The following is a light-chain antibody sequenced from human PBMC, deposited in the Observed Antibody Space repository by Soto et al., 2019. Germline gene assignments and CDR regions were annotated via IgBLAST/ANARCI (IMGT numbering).Light chain of an antibody. CDR1: QSVSSN. Sequence: IVLTQSPTSLSVSPGERATLSCRASQSVSSNLAWYQQKPGQAPSLLIYHASTRATGFPARFSASGSGTEFTLTISSLQSEDFAVYYCQQYHEWPLTFGGGTKVDIK. J-gene: IGKJ4*01. V-gene: IGKV3-15*01. CDR2: HAS. CDR3: QQYHEWPLT.